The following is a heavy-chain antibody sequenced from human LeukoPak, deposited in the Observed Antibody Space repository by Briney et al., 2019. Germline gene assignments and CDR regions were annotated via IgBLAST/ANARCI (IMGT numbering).Heavy chain of an antibody. D-gene: IGHD2-2*01. CDR1: GYSISSAYY. CDR2: IYYSGST. J-gene: IGHJ5*02. V-gene: IGHV4-38-2*02. CDR3: ASPVGYCSSTSCYFWFDP. Sequence: SETLSLTCTVSGYSISSAYYWGWIRPPPGKGLEWIGSIYYSGSTYYNPSLKSRVTISVDTSKNQFSLKLSSVTAADTAVYYCASPVGYCSSTSCYFWFDPWGQGTLVTVSS.